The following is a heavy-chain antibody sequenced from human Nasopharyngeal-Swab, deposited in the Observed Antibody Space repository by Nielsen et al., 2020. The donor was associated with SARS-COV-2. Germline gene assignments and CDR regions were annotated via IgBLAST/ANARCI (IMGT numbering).Heavy chain of an antibody. D-gene: IGHD2-8*01. J-gene: IGHJ5*02. Sequence: WIRQPPGKGLEWIGSIYYSATTYYNPSLKSRATSSVDRSKNQFSLKLSSVTAADTAVYYCARTARSTYCTTAACPPKVQWFDPWGQGNLVTVSS. V-gene: IGHV4-39*01. CDR2: IYYSATT. CDR3: ARTARSTYCTTAACPPKVQWFDP.